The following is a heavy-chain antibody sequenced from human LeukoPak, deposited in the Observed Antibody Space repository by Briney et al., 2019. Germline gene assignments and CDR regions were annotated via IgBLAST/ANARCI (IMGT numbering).Heavy chain of an antibody. Sequence: GGSLRLSCAASGFIFSNYGIHWVRQAPGKGLEWVGVIWYGGSTKYNPDSGKGRFTISRDSSKNTVNLQMNRLRAEDTAVYYCARAFGDNVSSAPLIDYWGQGTLVTVSS. V-gene: IGHV3-33*01. CDR2: IWYGGSTK. D-gene: IGHD2-21*02. J-gene: IGHJ4*02. CDR1: GFIFSNYG. CDR3: ARAFGDNVSSAPLIDY.